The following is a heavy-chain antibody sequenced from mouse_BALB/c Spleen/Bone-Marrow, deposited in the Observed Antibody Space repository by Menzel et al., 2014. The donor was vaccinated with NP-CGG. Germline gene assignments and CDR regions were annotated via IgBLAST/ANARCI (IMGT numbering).Heavy chain of an antibody. V-gene: IGHV1S81*02. Sequence: QVQLQQSGAELVKPGASVKPSCKASGYTFTGYWMHWVKQRPGQSLEWIGEFNPSNGRTNYNEKFKSMATLTVDKSSSTAYMQLSSLTSEDSAVFYCARLVYGSSYIVDFWGQGTSVTVSS. CDR1: GYTFTGYW. D-gene: IGHD1-1*01. CDR2: FNPSNGRT. J-gene: IGHJ4*01. CDR3: ARLVYGSSYIVDF.